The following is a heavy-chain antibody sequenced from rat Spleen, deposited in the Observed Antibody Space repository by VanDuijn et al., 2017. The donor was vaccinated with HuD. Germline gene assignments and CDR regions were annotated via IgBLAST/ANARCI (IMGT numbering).Heavy chain of an antibody. V-gene: IGHV2-45*01. J-gene: IGHJ2*01. CDR1: GFSLTSYN. CDR2: MWSSGSA. D-gene: IGHD1-5*01. Sequence: QVQLKESGPGLVQPSQTLSLACTVSGFSLTSYNVHWVRQPPGKGLEWMGVMWSSGSADYNSLLKSRLSISRDTSKSQVFLKMNSLQTEDTATYYCASEGRYNPLDYWGQGVMVTVSS. CDR3: ASEGRYNPLDY.